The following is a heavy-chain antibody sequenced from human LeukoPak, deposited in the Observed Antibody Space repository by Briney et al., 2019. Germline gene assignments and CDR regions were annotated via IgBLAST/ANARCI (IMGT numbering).Heavy chain of an antibody. Sequence: PGGSLRLSCAASGFTFSSYDMHWVRQTPGKGLEWVAVKSYGGSEKYYADSVKGGFTISRGKSKSTVYLQMNSLRAEDTAVYYCARDPGRWNDEGDDTFDIWGQGTMVTVSS. CDR1: GFTFSSYD. D-gene: IGHD1-1*01. CDR2: KSYGGSEK. J-gene: IGHJ3*02. CDR3: ARDPGRWNDEGDDTFDI. V-gene: IGHV3-30*03.